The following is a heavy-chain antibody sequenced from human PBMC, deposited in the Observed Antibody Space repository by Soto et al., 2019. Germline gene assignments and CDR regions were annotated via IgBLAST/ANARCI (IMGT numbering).Heavy chain of an antibody. D-gene: IGHD2-21*01. Sequence: GVSLRLSCTASEFTFSSYSMNWVRQAPGKGLEWISYISSSSTTIYYADSVKGRFTISRDNAKNSLYLQMNSLRDEDTAVYYCARDTILDLCGQGTRVTVSS. CDR2: ISSSSTTI. V-gene: IGHV3-48*02. CDR1: EFTFSSYS. J-gene: IGHJ5*02. CDR3: ARDTILDL.